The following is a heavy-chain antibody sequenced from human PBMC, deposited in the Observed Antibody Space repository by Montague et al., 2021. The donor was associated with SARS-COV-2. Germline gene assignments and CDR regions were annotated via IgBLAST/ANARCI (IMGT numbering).Heavy chain of an antibody. Sequence: SLRLSCAASGVSFSNYVMNWVRQAPGKGLEWVSSIGGSGVDTYYADSVKGRFAISRDNSKNTLHLQMDSLRAEDTALYHCAKSGYCNTKCAALDVWGQGTTVTVSS. CDR3: AKSGYCNTKCAALDV. D-gene: IGHD2-15*01. CDR2: IGGSGVDT. V-gene: IGHV3-23*01. CDR1: GVSFSNYV. J-gene: IGHJ6*02.